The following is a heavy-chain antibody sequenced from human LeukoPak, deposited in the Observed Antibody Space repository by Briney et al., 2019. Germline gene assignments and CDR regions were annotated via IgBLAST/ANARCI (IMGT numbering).Heavy chain of an antibody. V-gene: IGHV3-23*01. D-gene: IGHD2-2*01. CDR2: ISGSGGST. J-gene: IGHJ6*03. Sequence: GGSLRLSCAASGLTFSSYAMSWVRQAPGKGLEWVSGISGSGGSTYYADSVKGRFTISRDNSKNTLYLQMNSLRAEDTAVYYCAKESSPIWADCSSTSCNPNYYYYMDVWGKGTTVTVSS. CDR3: AKESSPIWADCSSTSCNPNYYYYMDV. CDR1: GLTFSSYA.